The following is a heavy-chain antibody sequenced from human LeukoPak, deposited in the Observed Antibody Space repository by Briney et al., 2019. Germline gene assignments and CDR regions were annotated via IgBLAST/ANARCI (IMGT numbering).Heavy chain of an antibody. D-gene: IGHD6-13*01. CDR3: TKENSSSWYYYYGMDV. CDR1: GFTFDAYA. V-gene: IGHV3-9*01. Sequence: GRSLRLSCAASGFTFDAYAMHWVRQAPGKGLEWVSGISWNSGSIGYADSVKGRFTISRDNAKNSLYLQMNSLRAEDTALYYYTKENSSSWYYYYGMDVWGQGTTVTVSS. J-gene: IGHJ6*02. CDR2: ISWNSGSI.